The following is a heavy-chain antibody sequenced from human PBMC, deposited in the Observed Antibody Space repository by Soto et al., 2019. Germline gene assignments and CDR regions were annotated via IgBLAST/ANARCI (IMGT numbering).Heavy chain of an antibody. Sequence: QVQLMQSGTEVAKPGASVKVSCKTSGKTVGTYGLRWVRQAPGQGLEGMGGIVGDSGATIYAPKFQGRLTMSTDTSTNTDYMELRSLKTDGSALDYCAIVAGYGAGSRRFDIWGQGTLVSVSS. J-gene: IGHJ4*02. V-gene: IGHV1-18*01. D-gene: IGHD3-10*01. CDR3: AIVAGYGAGSRRFDI. CDR2: IVGDSGAT. CDR1: GKTVGTYG.